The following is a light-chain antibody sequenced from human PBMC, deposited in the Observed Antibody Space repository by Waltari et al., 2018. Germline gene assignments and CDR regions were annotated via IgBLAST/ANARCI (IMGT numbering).Light chain of an antibody. J-gene: IGKJ4*01. Sequence: DIQMTQSPSSLSASVGDRVPITCRASQGISSWLAWYQQKPGKAPKLLVSKASSLQSGVPSRFSGSGSGTDFTLTISSLQPEDFASYYCQQYKSAPPTFGGGTRVEIK. CDR3: QQYKSAPPT. CDR2: KAS. V-gene: IGKV1D-16*01. CDR1: QGISSW.